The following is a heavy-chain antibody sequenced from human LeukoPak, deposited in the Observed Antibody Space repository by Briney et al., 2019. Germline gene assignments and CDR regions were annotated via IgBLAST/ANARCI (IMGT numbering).Heavy chain of an antibody. V-gene: IGHV3-23*01. CDR3: ARGGSVFAYFFDY. D-gene: IGHD3-10*01. CDR1: GFTFSNYA. Sequence: PGGSLRLPFAASGFTFSNYAMTWARLTPGKGLEWVSAISGSGGTTYYADSVKGRFTISRDSSTNTLYLQLSSLGAEDTAIYYCARGGSVFAYFFDYWGQGTLVTVSS. J-gene: IGHJ4*02. CDR2: ISGSGGTT.